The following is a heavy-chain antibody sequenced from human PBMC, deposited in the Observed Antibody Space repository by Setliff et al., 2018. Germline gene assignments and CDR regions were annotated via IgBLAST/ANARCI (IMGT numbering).Heavy chain of an antibody. D-gene: IGHD6-13*01. CDR1: GYTFTGYY. Sequence: ASVKVSCKASGYTFTGYYMHWVRQAPGQGLEWMGIIDPSGDYTNYAQKFQGRVTMTRDTSTTTVYMELSSLRSDDTAVYYCAREDLYSSSLDYWGQGTLVTVSS. V-gene: IGHV1-46*01. J-gene: IGHJ4*02. CDR3: AREDLYSSSLDY. CDR2: IDPSGDYT.